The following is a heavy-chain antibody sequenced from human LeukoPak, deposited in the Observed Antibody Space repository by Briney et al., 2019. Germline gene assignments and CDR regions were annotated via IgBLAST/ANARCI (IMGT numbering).Heavy chain of an antibody. V-gene: IGHV7-4-1*02. Sequence: ASVKVSCKPSGYDFSIYTLNWVRQVPGQGPEWMGWMNTNTGKATYAQDFRGRFVFSFDSSVSTAYLEITSLKAANTAVYYCAREEGGLDVWGQGTTVIVSS. CDR1: GYDFSIYT. CDR2: MNTNTGKA. J-gene: IGHJ6*02. CDR3: AREEGGLDV.